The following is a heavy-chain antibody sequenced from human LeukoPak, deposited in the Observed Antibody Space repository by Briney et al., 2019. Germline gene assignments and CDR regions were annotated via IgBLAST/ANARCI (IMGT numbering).Heavy chain of an antibody. CDR2: INSDVSST. D-gene: IGHD4-17*01. CDR1: GFTFSSYW. J-gene: IGHJ6*03. Sequence: GGSLRLSCAASGFTFSSYWMHWVRQAPGKGLVWVSRINSDVSSTSYADYVKGRFTISRDNAKNTLYLQMNSLRAEDTAVYYCARRAGTVTSSYKGYYYYYYMDCWGKGTTVTVCS. CDR3: ARRAGTVTSSYKGYYYYYYMDC. V-gene: IGHV3-74*01.